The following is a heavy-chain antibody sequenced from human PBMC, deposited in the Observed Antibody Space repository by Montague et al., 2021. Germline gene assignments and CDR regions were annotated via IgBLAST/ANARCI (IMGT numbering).Heavy chain of an antibody. V-gene: IGHV4-34*01. D-gene: IGHD3-10*01. Sequence: SETLSLTCGVYGGSLSEYYWTWIRQSPEKGLEWIGEVRHIGSTNYNPSLKSRVTMSVDKSKNQFSLKPRSVTAADTAVYYCASDRGPFDYWGQGTVVTVSS. CDR2: VRHIGST. J-gene: IGHJ4*02. CDR3: ASDRGPFDY. CDR1: GGSLSEYY.